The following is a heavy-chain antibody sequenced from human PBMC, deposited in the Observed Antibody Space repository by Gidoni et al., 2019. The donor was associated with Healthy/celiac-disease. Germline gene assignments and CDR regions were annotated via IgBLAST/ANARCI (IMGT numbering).Heavy chain of an antibody. V-gene: IGHV4-34*01. D-gene: IGHD3-3*01. CDR2: INHSGST. Sequence: QVQLQQWGAGLLKPSETLSLTCAVYGGSFSGYYWSWIRQPPGKGLEWIGEINHSGSTNYNPSLKSRVTISVDTSKNQFSLKLSSVTAADTAVYYCARVRWRSWSYWGQGTLVTVSS. CDR3: ARVRWRSWSY. CDR1: GGSFSGYY. J-gene: IGHJ4*02.